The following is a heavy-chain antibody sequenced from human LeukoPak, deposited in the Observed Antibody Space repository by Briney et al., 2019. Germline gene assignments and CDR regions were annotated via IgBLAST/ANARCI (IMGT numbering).Heavy chain of an antibody. J-gene: IGHJ4*02. CDR2: ISGSGGNT. D-gene: IGHD3-22*01. V-gene: IGHV3-23*01. Sequence: GGSLRLSCAASGFTFSSYAMSWVRQAPGKGLEWVSAISGSGGNTDCADSVKGRFTISRDNSKDTLYLQMISLRAEDTAVYYCARRRDSSDGKDFDYWGQGTLVTVSS. CDR3: ARRRDSSDGKDFDY. CDR1: GFTFSSYA.